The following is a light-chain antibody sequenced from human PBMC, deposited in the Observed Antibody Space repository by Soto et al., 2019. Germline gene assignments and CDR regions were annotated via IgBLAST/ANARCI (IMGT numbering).Light chain of an antibody. V-gene: IGKV3-20*01. CDR1: QSFSNTY. Sequence: EIALTHSPVTLSLSPGERATLSCRTSQSFSNTYLAWYQQKPGQAPSLLIYGAFSRATGIPDRFSGSGSGTEFTLTISRLESEDFALYYCHQYGNSPLTFGQGTKVDIK. CDR2: GAF. J-gene: IGKJ1*01. CDR3: HQYGNSPLT.